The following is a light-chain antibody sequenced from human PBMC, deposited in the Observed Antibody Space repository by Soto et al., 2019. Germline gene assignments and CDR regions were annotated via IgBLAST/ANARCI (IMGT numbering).Light chain of an antibody. CDR2: DAY. J-gene: IGKJ2*01. V-gene: IGKV3-11*01. Sequence: IVLTQSPATLALSPGGRAPLSCRAGQSVSSYLAWYQQKPGQAPRILIYDAYSRASGIPAKFRGSGSGTDFTLNISSLEPEDFAIYYCQQRSNWPYTFGQGTKVEIK. CDR1: QSVSSY. CDR3: QQRSNWPYT.